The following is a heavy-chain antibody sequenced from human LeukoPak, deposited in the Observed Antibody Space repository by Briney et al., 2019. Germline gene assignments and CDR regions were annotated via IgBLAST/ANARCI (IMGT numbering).Heavy chain of an antibody. D-gene: IGHD1-26*01. CDR1: GGSISSDGCC. CDR2: IYYSGIT. CDR3: ARESHSASYYYFDY. Sequence: PSQNLSLTCAVSGGSISSDGCCWSRIRQPPGKGLEWIGYIYYSGITYYNQSLKSRVTISVDTSQNQFSLKLTSVTAADTAVYYCARESHSASYYYFDYWGQGTLVTVSS. J-gene: IGHJ4*02. V-gene: IGHV4-30-4*07.